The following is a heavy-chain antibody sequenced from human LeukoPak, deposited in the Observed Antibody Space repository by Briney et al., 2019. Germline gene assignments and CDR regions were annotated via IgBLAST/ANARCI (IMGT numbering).Heavy chain of an antibody. D-gene: IGHD2-2*03. CDR1: GGSISSSTSY. CDR3: ARHGSTDYFDY. V-gene: IGHV4-39*01. J-gene: IGHJ4*02. CDR2: IYYSGST. Sequence: SETLSLTCAVSGGSISSSTSYWGWIRQPPGKGLEWIGRIYYSGSTFYNPSLKGRVTISVDTSKNQFSLRLSSVTAADTAVYYCARHGSTDYFDYWGQGTLVTVSS.